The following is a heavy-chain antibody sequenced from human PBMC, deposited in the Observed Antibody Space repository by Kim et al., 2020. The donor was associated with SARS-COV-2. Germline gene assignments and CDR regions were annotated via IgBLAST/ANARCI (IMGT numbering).Heavy chain of an antibody. CDR3: AKESSGYYYVHSYFDY. CDR1: GFTFSSYA. Sequence: GGSLRLSCAESGFTFSSYAMNWVRQAPGKGLEWVSAISGSGHSTYYTDSVKGRFTISRDNSKNTLYLQMNSLRAEDTAVYYCAKESSGYYYVHSYFDYWGQGTLVTVSS. CDR2: ISGSGHST. D-gene: IGHD3-22*01. J-gene: IGHJ4*02. V-gene: IGHV3-23*01.